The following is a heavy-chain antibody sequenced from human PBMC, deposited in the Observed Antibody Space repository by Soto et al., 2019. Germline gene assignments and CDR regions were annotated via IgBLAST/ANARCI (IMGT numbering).Heavy chain of an antibody. CDR1: GFTFGSYA. J-gene: IGHJ4*02. D-gene: IGHD2-21*02. CDR2: ISSSGGST. CDR3: AKGGMVTRMEFDY. Sequence: EVQLLESGGGLVQPGGSLRLSCAASGFTFGSYAMSWGRQAPGKGLEWVSAISSSGGSTYYADSVKGRLTISRDNSKNTLYRQMNSLRAEDTAVYYCAKGGMVTRMEFDYWGQGTLVTVSS. V-gene: IGHV3-23*01.